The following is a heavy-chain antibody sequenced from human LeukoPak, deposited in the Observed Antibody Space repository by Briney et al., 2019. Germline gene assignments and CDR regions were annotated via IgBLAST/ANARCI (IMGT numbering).Heavy chain of an antibody. CDR2: IIPIFGTA. CDR1: GGTFSSYA. CDR3: ARFPEGAGYVGVEYYFDY. Sequence: SVKVSCTASGGTFSSYAISWVRQAPGQGLEWMGGIIPIFGTADYARKFQGRVTITADESTSTAYMELSRLRSEKTAVYYCARFPEGAGYVGVEYYFDYWGQGTLVTVSS. V-gene: IGHV1-69*01. J-gene: IGHJ4*02. D-gene: IGHD2-15*01.